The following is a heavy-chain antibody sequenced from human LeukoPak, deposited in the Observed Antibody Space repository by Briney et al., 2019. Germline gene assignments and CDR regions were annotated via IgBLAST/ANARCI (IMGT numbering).Heavy chain of an antibody. CDR1: GGSISSNNW. CDR2: INHSGST. Sequence: SETLSLTCAVSGGSISSNNWWSWVRQPPGKGLEWIGEINHSGSTNYNPSLKSRVTISVDTSKNQFSLKLSSVTAADTAVYYCARDLGIARTSTKDYMDVWGKGTTVTISS. CDR3: ARDLGIARTSTKDYMDV. D-gene: IGHD2-21*01. V-gene: IGHV4-4*02. J-gene: IGHJ6*03.